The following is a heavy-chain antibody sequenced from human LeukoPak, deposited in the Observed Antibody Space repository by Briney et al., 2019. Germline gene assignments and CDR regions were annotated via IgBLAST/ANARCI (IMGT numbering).Heavy chain of an antibody. D-gene: IGHD3-9*01. V-gene: IGHV3-66*01. CDR3: ARSPFMTGHFDY. CDR1: GFTVSSNY. J-gene: IGHJ4*02. Sequence: GGSLRLSCAASGFTVSSNYMSWVRQTPGKGLEWVSVIYSGGSTYYADSVKGRFTISRDNSKNTLYLQMNSLRAEDTAVYYCARSPFMTGHFDYWGQGTLVTVSS. CDR2: IYSGGST.